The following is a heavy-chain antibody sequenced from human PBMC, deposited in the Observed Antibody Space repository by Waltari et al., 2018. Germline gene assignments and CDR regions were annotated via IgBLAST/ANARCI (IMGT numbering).Heavy chain of an antibody. J-gene: IGHJ4*02. V-gene: IGHV3-66*02. D-gene: IGHD5-18*01. CDR2: MYPPGSA. Sequence: EVKLVESGGGLVHPGGSLRLSCVASWIAVSAHHMRRRRQAPGKCLGWVPIMYPPGSAYNADSVEGRFTISRDISKNMVHLQMNRLRLEDSATYYCATARDEHTAMVYFDNWGQGTLVSVSS. CDR1: WIAVSAHH. CDR3: ATARDEHTAMVYFDN.